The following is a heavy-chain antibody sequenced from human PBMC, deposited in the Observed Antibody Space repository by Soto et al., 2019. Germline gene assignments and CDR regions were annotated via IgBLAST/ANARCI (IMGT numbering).Heavy chain of an antibody. J-gene: IGHJ6*02. D-gene: IGHD4-17*01. Sequence: QVQLVESGGGVVQPGGSLRLSCTASGFTFTTFGIHWVRQAPGKGLEWVALISYDGHNKYYSDSVKGRFTISRDNYKNTLSLQMNSLRAEDTAVYYCAKDLQAYGDSNYYYHGMDVWGQGTTVSVSS. V-gene: IGHV3-30*18. CDR3: AKDLQAYGDSNYYYHGMDV. CDR1: GFTFTTFG. CDR2: ISYDGHNK.